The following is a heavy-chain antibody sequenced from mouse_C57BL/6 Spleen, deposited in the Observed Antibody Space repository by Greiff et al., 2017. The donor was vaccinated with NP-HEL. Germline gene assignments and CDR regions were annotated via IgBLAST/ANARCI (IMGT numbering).Heavy chain of an antibody. CDR2: ISYDGSN. Sequence: ESGPGLVKPSQSLSLTCSVTGYSITSGYYWNWIRQFPGNKLEWMGYISYDGSNNYNPSLKNRITITRDTSKNQFFLKLNSVTTEDTATYYCARALLRDYYAMDYWGQGTSVTVSS. CDR3: ARALLRDYYAMDY. V-gene: IGHV3-6*01. J-gene: IGHJ4*01. CDR1: GYSITSGYY. D-gene: IGHD1-2*01.